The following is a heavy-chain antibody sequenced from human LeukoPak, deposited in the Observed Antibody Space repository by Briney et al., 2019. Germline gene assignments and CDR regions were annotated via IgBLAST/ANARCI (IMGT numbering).Heavy chain of an antibody. Sequence: SETLSLTCTVSGGSITSGNYYWSWIRQPPGKGLEWIGYIFYTGSTNYSPSLKSRVSISVDTSKNQFSLKLSSVTAADTAVYYCARVYGDFAFDYWGQGTLVTVSS. CDR3: ARVYGDFAFDY. CDR2: IFYTGST. CDR1: GGSITSGNYY. D-gene: IGHD4-17*01. J-gene: IGHJ4*02. V-gene: IGHV4-31*02.